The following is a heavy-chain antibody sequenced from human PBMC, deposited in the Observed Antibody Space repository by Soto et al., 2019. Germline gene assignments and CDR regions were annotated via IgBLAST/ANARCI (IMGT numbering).Heavy chain of an antibody. CDR3: ARAYHDYDFYLGRMDV. CDR2: INHSGST. CDR1: GGSFSGYY. J-gene: IGHJ6*02. D-gene: IGHD3-3*01. V-gene: IGHV4-34*01. Sequence: SETLSLTCAVYGGSFSGYYWSWIRQPPGKGLEWIGEINHSGSTNYNPSLKSRVTISVDTSKNQFSLKLSSVTAADTAVYYCARAYHDYDFYLGRMDVWGQGTTVTVSS.